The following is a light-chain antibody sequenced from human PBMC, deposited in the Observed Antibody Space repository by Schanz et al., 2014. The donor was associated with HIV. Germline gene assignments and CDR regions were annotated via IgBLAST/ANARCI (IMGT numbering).Light chain of an antibody. CDR1: QTINSRY. CDR2: AAS. CDR3: QHYGSSKWT. J-gene: IGKJ1*01. V-gene: IGKV3-20*01. Sequence: EDVLTQSPGTLSLSPGERATLSCRVSQTINSRYLAWYQQKPGQAPRLLIYAASNRATGIPDRFSGSGSGTDFTLTISRLEPEDFAVYYCQHYGSSKWTFGHGTKVDIK.